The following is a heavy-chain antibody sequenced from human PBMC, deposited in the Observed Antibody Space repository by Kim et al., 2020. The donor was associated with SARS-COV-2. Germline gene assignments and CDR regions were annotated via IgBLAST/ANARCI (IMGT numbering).Heavy chain of an antibody. D-gene: IGHD3-16*01. Sequence: SQTLSLTCAISGDSVSSDSAAWNWIRQSPSRGLEWLGRTYHRSKWYYDYAPSLKSRITINADTSKNQFSLEMNSMTPEDTAVYYCARGWGLGPWGQGTLVTVSS. V-gene: IGHV6-1*01. CDR2: TYHRSKWYY. J-gene: IGHJ5*02. CDR1: GDSVSSDSAA. CDR3: ARGWGLGP.